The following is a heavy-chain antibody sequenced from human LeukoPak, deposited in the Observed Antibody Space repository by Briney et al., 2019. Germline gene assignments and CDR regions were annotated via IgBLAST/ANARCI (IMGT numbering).Heavy chain of an antibody. CDR3: ARGDYYDSSGYFPGMNY. CDR2: ISDYNGNT. D-gene: IGHD3-22*01. V-gene: IGHV1-18*01. J-gene: IGHJ4*02. CDR1: GYTFSNYA. Sequence: ASVKVSCKASGYTFSNYAITWVRQAPGQGLEWMGWISDYNGNTNYAQKFQGRVTMTTDTSTSTAHMELRSLRSDDTAVYYCARGDYYDSSGYFPGMNYWGQGTLVTASS.